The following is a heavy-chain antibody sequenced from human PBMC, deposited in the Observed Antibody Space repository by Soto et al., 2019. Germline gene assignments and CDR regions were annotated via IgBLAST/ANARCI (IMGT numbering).Heavy chain of an antibody. CDR3: ARGYCSGGSCYQRDWFDP. CDR1: GGTFSSYA. Sequence: QVQLVQSGAEVKKPGSSVKVSCKASGGTFSSYAISWVRQAPGQGLEWMGGIIPIFGTANYAQKFQGRVTMTADESTSTAYMELSSLRSEDTAVYYWARGYCSGGSCYQRDWFDPWGQGTLVTVSS. D-gene: IGHD2-15*01. J-gene: IGHJ5*02. CDR2: IIPIFGTA. V-gene: IGHV1-69*12.